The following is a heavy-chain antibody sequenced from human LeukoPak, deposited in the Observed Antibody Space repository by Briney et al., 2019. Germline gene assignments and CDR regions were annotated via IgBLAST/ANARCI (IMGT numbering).Heavy chain of an antibody. CDR2: FDPEDGET. Sequence: APVKVPCKVSGYTLTELSMHWVRQAPGKGLEWMGGFDPEDGETIYAQKFQGRVTMTEDTSTDTAYMELSSLRSEDTAVYYCATDLPGYGDYEVLDPWGQGTLVTVSS. V-gene: IGHV1-24*01. CDR3: ATDLPGYGDYEVLDP. CDR1: GYTLTELS. J-gene: IGHJ5*02. D-gene: IGHD4-17*01.